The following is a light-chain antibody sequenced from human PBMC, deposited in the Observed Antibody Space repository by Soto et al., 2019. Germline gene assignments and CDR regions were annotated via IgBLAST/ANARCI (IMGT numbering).Light chain of an antibody. CDR1: QSVSSN. J-gene: IGKJ4*01. Sequence: EIVMTQSPATLSVSPGESATLSCRATQSVSSNLAWYRQKPGQAPRLLIYGASTRATGIPARFSGSGSGTEFTLSISRLQSEDFAVYYCQQYNDWPPLTFGGGTRLEI. CDR2: GAS. V-gene: IGKV3-15*01. CDR3: QQYNDWPPLT.